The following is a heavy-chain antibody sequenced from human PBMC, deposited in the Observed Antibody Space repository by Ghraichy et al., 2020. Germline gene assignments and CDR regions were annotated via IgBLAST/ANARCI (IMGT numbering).Heavy chain of an antibody. CDR2: ISSNGGAT. Sequence: GGSLRLSCAASGFTFSTYALHWVRQAPGKRLEYVSAISSNGGATYYANSVKGRFTISRDNSKNTLYLQMGSLRAEDMAVYYCARGLGILVVPAALDYWGQGTLVTVSS. V-gene: IGHV3-64*01. CDR3: ARGLGILVVPAALDY. D-gene: IGHD2-2*01. CDR1: GFTFSTYA. J-gene: IGHJ4*02.